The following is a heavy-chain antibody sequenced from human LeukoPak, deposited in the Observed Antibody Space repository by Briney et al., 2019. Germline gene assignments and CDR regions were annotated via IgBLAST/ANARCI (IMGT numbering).Heavy chain of an antibody. Sequence: GGSLRLSCAASGFTFSSYGMHWVRQAPGKGLEWVAFIRYDGSNKYYADSVKGRFTISRDNSKNPLYLQMNSLSAEDTAVYYCAKDDFIAAAGTGDYWGQGTLVTVSS. J-gene: IGHJ4*02. D-gene: IGHD6-13*01. V-gene: IGHV3-30*02. CDR2: IRYDGSNK. CDR3: AKDDFIAAAGTGDY. CDR1: GFTFSSYG.